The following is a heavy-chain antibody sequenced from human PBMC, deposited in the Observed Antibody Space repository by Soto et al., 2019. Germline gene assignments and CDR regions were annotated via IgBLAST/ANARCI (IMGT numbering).Heavy chain of an antibody. Sequence: QVQLVQSGAEVKKPGASVKVSCKASGNTFTSYSVYWVRQAPGQGLEWMGWINAGNGNTRHSQKFQDRVPITRATSASTVYMELSSLRSEDTAVYYCARDRYSSSWYVGAFDYWGQGTLVTVSS. CDR3: ARDRYSSSWYVGAFDY. J-gene: IGHJ4*02. CDR2: INAGNGNT. V-gene: IGHV1-3*01. D-gene: IGHD6-13*01. CDR1: GNTFTSYS.